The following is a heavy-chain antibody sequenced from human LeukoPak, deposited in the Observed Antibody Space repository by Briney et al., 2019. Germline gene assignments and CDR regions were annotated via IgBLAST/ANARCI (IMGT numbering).Heavy chain of an antibody. V-gene: IGHV3-66*01. CDR1: GFTFSDYY. Sequence: GGSLRLSCAASGFTFSDYYMSWLRRAPGKGLEWLSVIYPNASTFYTDSVKGRFTISRDSSTNTLHLQLSSLRADDTAVYYCGRDRGASGASWGQGTLVTVSS. CDR2: IYPNAST. D-gene: IGHD1-26*01. J-gene: IGHJ5*02. CDR3: GRDRGASGAS.